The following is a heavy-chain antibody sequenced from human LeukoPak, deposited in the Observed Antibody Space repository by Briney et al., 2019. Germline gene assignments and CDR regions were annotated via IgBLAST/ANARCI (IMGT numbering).Heavy chain of an antibody. D-gene: IGHD3-22*01. CDR1: GFTFSDYY. Sequence: GGSLRLSCAASGFTFSDYYMSWIRQAPGKGLEGVSYISSSGSTIYYADSVKGRFTISRDNAKNSLYLQMNSLRAEDTAVYYCATGRVGVCYDSSGRRDQFDYWGQGTLVTVSS. V-gene: IGHV3-11*01. CDR2: ISSSGSTI. CDR3: ATGRVGVCYDSSGRRDQFDY. J-gene: IGHJ4*02.